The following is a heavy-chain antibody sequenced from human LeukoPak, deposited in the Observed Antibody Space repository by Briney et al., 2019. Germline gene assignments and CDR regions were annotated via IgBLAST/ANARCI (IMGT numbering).Heavy chain of an antibody. CDR2: INHSGST. D-gene: IGHD6-13*01. J-gene: IGHJ4*02. CDR1: GGSFSGYY. V-gene: IGHV4-34*01. Sequence: PSETLSLTCAVSGGSFSGYYWSWIRQPPGKGLEWIGEINHSGSTNYNPSLKSRVTISVDTSKNQFSLKLSSVTAAGTAVYYCAGAAGTAAAGIFDYWGQGTLVTVSS. CDR3: AGAAGTAAAGIFDY.